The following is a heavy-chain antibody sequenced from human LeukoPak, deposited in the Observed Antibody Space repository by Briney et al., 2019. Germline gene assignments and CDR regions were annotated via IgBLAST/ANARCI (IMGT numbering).Heavy chain of an antibody. CDR1: GFTFDDYA. D-gene: IGHD3-3*01. CDR3: ARDFTIFGVVIYDY. CDR2: ISSSGSTI. J-gene: IGHJ4*02. V-gene: IGHV3-11*04. Sequence: PGGSLRLSCTASGFTFDDYAVSWFRQAPGKGLEWVSYISSSGSTIYYADSVKGRFTISRDNAKNSLYLQMNSLRAEDTAVYYCARDFTIFGVVIYDYWGQGTLVTVSS.